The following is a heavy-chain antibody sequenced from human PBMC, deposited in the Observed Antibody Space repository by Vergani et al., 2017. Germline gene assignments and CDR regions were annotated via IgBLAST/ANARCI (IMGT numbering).Heavy chain of an antibody. Sequence: QVQLVQSGAEVKKPGSSVKVPCKASGGTFSSYAISWVRQAPGQGLEWMGGIIPIFGTANYAQKFQGRVTITADESTSTAYMELSSLRSEDTAVYYCARRSSSSLGYYYMDVWGKGTTVTVSS. CDR2: IIPIFGTA. V-gene: IGHV1-69*01. D-gene: IGHD6-6*01. CDR1: GGTFSSYA. CDR3: ARRSSSSLGYYYMDV. J-gene: IGHJ6*03.